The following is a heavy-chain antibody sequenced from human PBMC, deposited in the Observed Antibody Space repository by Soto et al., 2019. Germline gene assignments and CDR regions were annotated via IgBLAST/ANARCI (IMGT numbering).Heavy chain of an antibody. CDR3: AREPHTADFEY. D-gene: IGHD5-18*01. Sequence: GASVKVSCKASGGTFSSYALSWVRQAPGLGLEWMGEIIPILNTANYAQKFLGRVTITADESTFTAYMELTSLTYEDTAVYYCAREPHTADFEYWGQGTLVTVSS. V-gene: IGHV1-69*13. CDR2: IIPILNTA. J-gene: IGHJ4*02. CDR1: GGTFSSYA.